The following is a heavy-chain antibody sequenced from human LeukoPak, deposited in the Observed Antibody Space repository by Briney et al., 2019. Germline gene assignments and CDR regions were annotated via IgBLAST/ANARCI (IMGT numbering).Heavy chain of an antibody. CDR2: ISYDGSNK. J-gene: IGHJ4*02. V-gene: IGHV3-30*18. D-gene: IGHD3-22*01. Sequence: PGGSLRLSCAASGFTFSSYGMHWVRQAPGKGLEWVAVISYDGSNKYYADSVKGRFTISRDNSKNTLYLQMSSLRAEDTAVYYCAKDRSLLAMIVVAPGDYWGQGTLVTVSS. CDR3: AKDRSLLAMIVVAPGDY. CDR1: GFTFSSYG.